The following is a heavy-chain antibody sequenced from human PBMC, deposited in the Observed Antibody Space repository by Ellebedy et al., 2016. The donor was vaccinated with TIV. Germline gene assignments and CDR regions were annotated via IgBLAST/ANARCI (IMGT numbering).Heavy chain of an antibody. CDR3: ARGVIDPFNY. J-gene: IGHJ4*02. Sequence: GESLKISCAASGFTFSSYAMSWVRQAPGKGLEWVSSISGSGASTYYADSVKGRFTISRENSKNTLYLQMNSLRAEDTAVYYCARGVIDPFNYWGQGTLVTVSS. CDR1: GFTFSSYA. CDR2: ISGSGAST. D-gene: IGHD3-16*02. V-gene: IGHV3-23*01.